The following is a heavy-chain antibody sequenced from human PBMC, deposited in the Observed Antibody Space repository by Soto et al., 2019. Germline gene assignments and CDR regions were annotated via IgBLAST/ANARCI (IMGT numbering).Heavy chain of an antibody. CDR3: ARDPAIYSGKFDYGLDV. Sequence: XGSLRLSFAVSGFTFSSYEMNWVRQAPGKGLEWVSYIGTSGKTIYYADSVRGRFTISRDNAKNSLYLQMNRLRAEDTAVYFCARDPAIYSGKFDYGLDVWGRGTTVTVSS. CDR2: IGTSGKTI. D-gene: IGHD4-4*01. V-gene: IGHV3-48*03. CDR1: GFTFSSYE. J-gene: IGHJ6*02.